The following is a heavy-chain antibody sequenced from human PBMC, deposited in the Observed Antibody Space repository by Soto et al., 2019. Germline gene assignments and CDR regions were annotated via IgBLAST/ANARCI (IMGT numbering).Heavy chain of an antibody. CDR2: ISSSSSYT. J-gene: IGHJ4*02. Sequence: GGSLRLSCAASGFTFSDYYMSWIRQAPGKGLEWVSYISSSSSYTNYADSVKGRFTISRDNAKNSLYLQMNSLRAEDTAVYYCARDLRTSYYDSSGYPDYWGQGTQVTVSS. CDR1: GFTFSDYY. CDR3: ARDLRTSYYDSSGYPDY. V-gene: IGHV3-11*06. D-gene: IGHD3-22*01.